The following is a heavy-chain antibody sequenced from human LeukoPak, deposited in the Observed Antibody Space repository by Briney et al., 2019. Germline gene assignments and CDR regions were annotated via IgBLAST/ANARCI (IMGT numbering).Heavy chain of an antibody. CDR1: GGSFSGYY. CDR3: ARLRTGYCSSTSCGI. D-gene: IGHD2-2*01. J-gene: IGHJ3*02. Sequence: SETLSLTCAVYGGSFSGYYWSWIRQPPGKGLEWIGEINHSGSTNYNPSLKSRVTISVDTSKNQFSLKLSSVTAADTAVYYCARLRTGYCSSTSCGIWGQGTMVTVSS. CDR2: INHSGST. V-gene: IGHV4-34*01.